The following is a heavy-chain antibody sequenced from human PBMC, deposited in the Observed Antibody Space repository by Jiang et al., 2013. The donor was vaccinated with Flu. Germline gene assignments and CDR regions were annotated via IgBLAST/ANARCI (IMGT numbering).Heavy chain of an antibody. Sequence: SDYNMHWVRQTPDKGLEWVAVVWFDGSDKYYADSVKGRFTISRDNSRDTVFLQMTSLRAEDTALYYCTRSRYCTGTTCPIMDYWGQGTRVTVSS. CDR1: SDYN. D-gene: IGHD2/OR15-2a*01. CDR2: VWFDGSDK. J-gene: IGHJ4*02. V-gene: IGHV3-33*01. CDR3: TRSRYCTGTTCPIMDY.